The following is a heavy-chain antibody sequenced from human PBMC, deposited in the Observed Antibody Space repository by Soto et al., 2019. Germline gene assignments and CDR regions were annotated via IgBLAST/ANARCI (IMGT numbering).Heavy chain of an antibody. V-gene: IGHV3-48*01. CDR2: ISSSSSTI. J-gene: IGHJ4*02. D-gene: IGHD2-15*01. CDR3: ARDVCSGGSCYSPFDC. Sequence: EVQLVESGGGLVQPGGSLRLSCAASGFTFSSYSMNWVRQAPGKGLEWVSYISSSSSTIYYADSVKGRFTISRDNAKNSLYLQMNSLRAEDTAVYYCARDVCSGGSCYSPFDCWGQGTLVTVSS. CDR1: GFTFSSYS.